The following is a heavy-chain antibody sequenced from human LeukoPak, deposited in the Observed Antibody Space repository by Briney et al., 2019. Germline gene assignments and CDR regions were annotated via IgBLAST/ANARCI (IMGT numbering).Heavy chain of an antibody. CDR1: GFTFSSYG. CDR2: IWYDGSNK. D-gene: IGHD1-1*01. V-gene: IGHV3-33*01. J-gene: IGHJ4*02. CDR3: ARAWPNTWNDY. Sequence: GGSLRLSCAASGFTFSSYGMHWVRQAPGKGLEWVAVIWYDGSNKYCADSVKGRFTISRDNSKNTLYLQMNSLRAEDTAVYYCARAWPNTWNDYWGQGTLVTVSS.